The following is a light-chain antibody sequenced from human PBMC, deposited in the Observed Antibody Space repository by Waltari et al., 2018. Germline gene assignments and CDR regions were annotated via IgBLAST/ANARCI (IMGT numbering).Light chain of an antibody. J-gene: IGLJ2*01. CDR1: SSNIGSNT. V-gene: IGLV1-44*01. CDR3: AAWDDSLNGPV. CDR2: RNN. Sequence: QSVLTQPPSATGTPGQRVTISCSGSSSNIGSNTVNWYQQLPGTAPKPLIYRNNRRPSGVPDRCSGSKSGTSASLAISGLQSEDEADYYCAAWDDSLNGPVFGGGTKLTVL.